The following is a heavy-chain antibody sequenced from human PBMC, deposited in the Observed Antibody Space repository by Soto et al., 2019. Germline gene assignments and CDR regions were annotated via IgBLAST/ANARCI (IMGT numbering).Heavy chain of an antibody. V-gene: IGHV4-59*01. Sequence: LSLTCTVSGGSISSYYWSWIRQPPGKGLEWIGYIYYSGSTNYNPSLKSRVTISVDTSKNQFSLKLSSVTAADTAVYYCARDVFHFDYWGQGTLVTVSS. CDR3: ARDVFHFDY. J-gene: IGHJ4*02. CDR2: IYYSGST. D-gene: IGHD3-3*01. CDR1: GGSISSYY.